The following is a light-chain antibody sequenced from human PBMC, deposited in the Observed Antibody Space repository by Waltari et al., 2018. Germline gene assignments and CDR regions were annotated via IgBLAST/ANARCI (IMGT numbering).Light chain of an antibody. CDR1: QDINIW. CDR2: EAT. CDR3: QQANSFPRT. V-gene: IGKV1D-12*01. J-gene: IGKJ5*01. Sequence: DIQMTQSPSSVSASIGDRVTITCRASQDINIWLAWYQQKPGTAPQVLIFEATRLQSGVPSRFSGSGSGTEFTLTISSLQPEDFATYYCQQANSFPRTFGQGTRLEIK.